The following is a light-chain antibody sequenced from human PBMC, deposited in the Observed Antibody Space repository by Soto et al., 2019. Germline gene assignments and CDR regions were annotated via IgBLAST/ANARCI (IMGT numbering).Light chain of an antibody. Sequence: DIVLTQSAGTLSLSPGERATLSCRASQSVSSTHLAWYQQKFGQAPRLLVYRTSRRATGIPDRFSGSGSGTEFTLTINRLEPDDFAVYYCQHYGSSPTEVTFGQGTKLEI. CDR3: QHYGSSPTEVT. V-gene: IGKV3-20*01. J-gene: IGKJ2*01. CDR1: QSVSSTH. CDR2: RTS.